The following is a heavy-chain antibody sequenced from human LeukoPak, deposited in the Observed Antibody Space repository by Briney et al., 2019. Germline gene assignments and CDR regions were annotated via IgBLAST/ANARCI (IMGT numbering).Heavy chain of an antibody. CDR1: GFTFSSYE. V-gene: IGHV3-48*03. D-gene: IGHD3-22*01. Sequence: GGSLRLSCAASGFTFSSYEMNWVRQAPGKGLEWVSYISSSGSTIYYADSVKGRFTISRDNAKNSLYLQMNSPRAEDTAVYYCARETYYYDSSASRLLDYWGQGTLVTVSS. J-gene: IGHJ4*02. CDR2: ISSSGSTI. CDR3: ARETYYYDSSASRLLDY.